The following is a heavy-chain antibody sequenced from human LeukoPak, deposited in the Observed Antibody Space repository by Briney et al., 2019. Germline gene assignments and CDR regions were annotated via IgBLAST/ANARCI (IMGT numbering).Heavy chain of an antibody. D-gene: IGHD6-19*01. J-gene: IGHJ5*02. V-gene: IGHV3-20*04. CDR1: EFSFDAFA. Sequence: PGGSLRLSCAAYEFSFDAFAMSWVRQAPGRGLEWVSSIYDNGDMTDYADSVKGRFTISCHNAKKYVFLEINSLRSEDTAIYFCAKAKRPWEWLGGFDPWGQGTLVIVSS. CDR2: IYDNGDMT. CDR3: AKAKRPWEWLGGFDP.